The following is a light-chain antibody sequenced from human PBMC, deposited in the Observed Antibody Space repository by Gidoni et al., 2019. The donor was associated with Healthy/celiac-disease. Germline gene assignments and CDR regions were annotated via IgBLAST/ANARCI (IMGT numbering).Light chain of an antibody. CDR3: QQSYSTLIT. CDR1: QSISSY. V-gene: IGKV1-39*01. CDR2: AAS. Sequence: DIQLFQSPSSLSASVGDRVTITCRASQSISSYLNWYQQKPGKAPKLLIYAASSLQSGVPSRFSGSGSGTDFTLTISSLQPEDFATYYCQQSYSTLITFGQGTRLEIK. J-gene: IGKJ5*01.